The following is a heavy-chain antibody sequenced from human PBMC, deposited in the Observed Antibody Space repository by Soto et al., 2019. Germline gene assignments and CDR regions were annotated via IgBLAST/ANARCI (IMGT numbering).Heavy chain of an antibody. CDR1: GFTFSSYA. CDR2: ISGSGGST. CDR3: VREVCSGGLCKVFDY. V-gene: IGHV3-23*01. D-gene: IGHD2-15*01. J-gene: IGHJ4*02. Sequence: HPGGSLRLSCAASGFTFSSYAMSWVRQAPGKGLEWVSAISGSGGSTYYADSVKGRSTISRDNAKNTLYLQMNSLRAEDTAVYYCVREVCSGGLCKVFDYWGQGTPVTVSS.